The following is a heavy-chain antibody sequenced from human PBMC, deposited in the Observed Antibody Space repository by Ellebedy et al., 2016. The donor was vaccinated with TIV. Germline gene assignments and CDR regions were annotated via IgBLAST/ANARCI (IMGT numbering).Heavy chain of an antibody. V-gene: IGHV4-31*01. CDR2: IYFSGNS. CDR1: GGSISSGGYY. D-gene: IGHD2-2*01. Sequence: MPSETLSLTCSVSGGSISSGGYYWSWIRQHPGKGLEWIGYIYFSGNSYYNPSLKSLLTISVDTSKNQFSLKMSSVTAADTAVYYCARSLEVGTTSKPEGYWGQGSLVTVSP. CDR3: ARSLEVGTTSKPEGY. J-gene: IGHJ4*02.